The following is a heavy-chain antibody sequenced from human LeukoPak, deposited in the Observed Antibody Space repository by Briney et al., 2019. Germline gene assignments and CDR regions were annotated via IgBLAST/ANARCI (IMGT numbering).Heavy chain of an antibody. J-gene: IGHJ4*02. Sequence: PGGSLRLSCAASGFTFSSYWMSWVRQATGKGLEWVANVKQDGSEKYYVDSVKGRFTISRDNAKNSLYPQMNSLRAEDTAVYDCAREKAAAGRYYFDYWGQGTLVTVSS. V-gene: IGHV3-7*03. CDR2: VKQDGSEK. D-gene: IGHD6-13*01. CDR3: AREKAAAGRYYFDY. CDR1: GFTFSSYW.